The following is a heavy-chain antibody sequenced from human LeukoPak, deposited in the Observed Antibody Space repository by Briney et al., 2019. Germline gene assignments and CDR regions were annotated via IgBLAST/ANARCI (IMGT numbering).Heavy chain of an antibody. CDR1: GFTFSSYE. Sequence: PGGSLRLSCAASGFTFSSYEMNWVRQAPGKGLEWVSYISSSGSTIYYADSVKGRFTISRDNAKNSLYLQMNSLRAEDTAVYYCARGSDSYGLYYYYYYMDVWGKGTTVTISS. D-gene: IGHD5-18*01. CDR3: ARGSDSYGLYYYYYYMDV. V-gene: IGHV3-48*03. CDR2: ISSSGSTI. J-gene: IGHJ6*03.